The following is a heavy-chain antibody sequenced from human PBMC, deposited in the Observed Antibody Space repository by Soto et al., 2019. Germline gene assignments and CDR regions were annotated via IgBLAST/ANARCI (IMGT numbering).Heavy chain of an antibody. CDR1: GFPFSNHA. D-gene: IGHD2-15*01. V-gene: IGHV3-30-3*01. CDR2: LSFDGTNE. CDR3: ARDPGVGYCSGGSCYVPDF. J-gene: IGHJ4*02. Sequence: QVHLVESGGGVVQPGRSLRLSCAATGFPFSNHAMHWVRQAPGKGLEWVALLSFDGTNEYYADSVKGRFTISRDNTNNMLSLQMNSLRPEDTAVYYCARDPGVGYCSGGSCYVPDFWGQGTLVTVSS.